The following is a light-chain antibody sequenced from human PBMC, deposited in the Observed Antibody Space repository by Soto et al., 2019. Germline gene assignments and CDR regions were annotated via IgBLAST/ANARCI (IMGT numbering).Light chain of an antibody. CDR2: GGS. Sequence: AIQMTQSPSSLYASVGDRVTLTCRASQGIRNDLGWYQQKPGKAPKVLIYGGSTLQSGVPSRFSGSGFGTDFTLTISSLQPDDFATYYCLQDYSYPLTFGGGTKVEI. V-gene: IGKV1-6*01. CDR3: LQDYSYPLT. J-gene: IGKJ4*01. CDR1: QGIRND.